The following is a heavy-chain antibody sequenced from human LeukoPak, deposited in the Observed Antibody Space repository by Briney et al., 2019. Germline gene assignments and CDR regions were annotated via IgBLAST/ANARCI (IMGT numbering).Heavy chain of an antibody. CDR3: ARGGGYSYGLDY. D-gene: IGHD5-18*01. V-gene: IGHV4-34*01. J-gene: IGHJ4*02. CDR1: GGSFSGYY. Sequence: PSETLSLICAVYGGSFSGYYWSWIRQPPGKELEWIGEINHSGSTNYNPSLKSRVTISVDTSKNQFSLKLSSVTAVDTAVYYCARGGGYSYGLDYWGQGTLVTVSS. CDR2: INHSGST.